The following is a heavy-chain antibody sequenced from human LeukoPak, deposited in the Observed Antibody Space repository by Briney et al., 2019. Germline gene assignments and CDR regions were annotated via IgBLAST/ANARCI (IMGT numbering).Heavy chain of an antibody. V-gene: IGHV3-53*01. J-gene: IGHJ4*02. CDR3: ARDSLSGVVPAAMSLDY. CDR2: IYSAGST. D-gene: IGHD2-2*01. CDR1: GLTFSSYS. Sequence: GGSLRLSCAASGLTFSSYSMNWVRQAPGKGLEWDSVIYSAGSTYYADSVKGRFTISRDNSKNTLYLQMNSVTAEDTAVYYCARDSLSGVVPAAMSLDYWGQGALVIVSS.